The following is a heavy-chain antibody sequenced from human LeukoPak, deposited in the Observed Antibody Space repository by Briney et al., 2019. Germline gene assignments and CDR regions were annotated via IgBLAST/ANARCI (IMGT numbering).Heavy chain of an antibody. D-gene: IGHD3-22*01. CDR2: ISAYNGNT. V-gene: IGHV1-18*01. CDR3: ARVEIPLGSYYYDSSGYPRDY. Sequence: ASVTVSCTASGYTFTSYGISWVRQAPGQGLEWMGWISAYNGNTNYAQKLQGRVTMTTDTSTSTAYMELRSLRSDDTAVYYCARVEIPLGSYYYDSSGYPRDYWGQGTLVTVSS. J-gene: IGHJ4*02. CDR1: GYTFTSYG.